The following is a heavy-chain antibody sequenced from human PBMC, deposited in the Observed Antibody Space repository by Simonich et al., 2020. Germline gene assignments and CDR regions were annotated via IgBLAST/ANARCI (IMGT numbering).Heavy chain of an antibody. CDR3: ARGLRVAAAGTAFQH. D-gene: IGHD6-13*01. Sequence: QVQLQQWVAGLLKPSETLSLPCAVYVGSFSGYYWCWIRQPPGKGLEWIGEIKHSARTNDNPSLKSRVTIAVDTSKNQFSLKLSSVTAADTAVYYCARGLRVAAAGTAFQHWGQGTLVTVSS. V-gene: IGHV4-34*01. J-gene: IGHJ1*01. CDR1: VGSFSGYY. CDR2: IKHSART.